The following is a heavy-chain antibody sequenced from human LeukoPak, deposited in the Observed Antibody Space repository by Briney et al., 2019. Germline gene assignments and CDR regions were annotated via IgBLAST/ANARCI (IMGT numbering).Heavy chain of an antibody. V-gene: IGHV4-59*01. CDR2: NYHSGST. CDR1: GGSISTYY. D-gene: IGHD6-6*01. Sequence: SETLSLTCTVSGGSISTYYWNWILQPPGKGLEWIGYNYHSGSTNYNPSLQSRVTISVDTSKNQFSLNLNSVTAADTAVYYCARGGAARLHFQNWGQGTLVTVSS. CDR3: ARGGAARLHFQN. J-gene: IGHJ1*01.